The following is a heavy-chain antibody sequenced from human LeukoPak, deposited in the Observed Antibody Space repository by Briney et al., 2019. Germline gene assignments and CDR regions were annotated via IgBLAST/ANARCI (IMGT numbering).Heavy chain of an antibody. CDR1: GFTFSSYW. J-gene: IGHJ4*02. CDR2: IKQDGSEK. V-gene: IGHV3-7*01. Sequence: GGSXRLSCAASGFTFSSYWMSWVRQAPGKXLEWVANIKQDGSEKYYVDSVKGRFTISRDNAKNSLYLQMNSLRAEDTAVYYCALIAAAGLTLDYWGQGTLVTVSS. D-gene: IGHD6-13*01. CDR3: ALIAAAGLTLDY.